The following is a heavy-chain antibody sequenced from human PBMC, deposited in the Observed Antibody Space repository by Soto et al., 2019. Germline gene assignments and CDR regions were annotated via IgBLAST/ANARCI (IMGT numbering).Heavy chain of an antibody. V-gene: IGHV4-39*01. D-gene: IGHD4-4*01. CDR2: IYYSGST. CDR3: AGVFSSVTAILNWFDP. J-gene: IGHJ5*02. CDR1: GGSISSSSYY. Sequence: PSETLSLTCTVSGGSISSSSYYWGWIRQPPGKGLEWIGSIYYSGSTYYNPSLKSRVTISVDTSKNQFSLKLSSVTAADTAVYYCAGVFSSVTAILNWFDPWGQGTLVTVSS.